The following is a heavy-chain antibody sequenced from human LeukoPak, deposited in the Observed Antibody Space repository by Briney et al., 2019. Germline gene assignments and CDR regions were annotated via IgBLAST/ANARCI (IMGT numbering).Heavy chain of an antibody. J-gene: IGHJ5*02. CDR2: IYNSGIT. V-gene: IGHV4-4*07. CDR3: ARAPHSSGYYLRKKNWFDP. CDR1: SGSISSYY. Sequence: SSETLSLTCTVSSGSISSYYWSWIRQPAGKGLEWIGRIYNSGITNYNPSLKSRVTMSVDTSKNRFSLKLSSVTAADTAVYYCARAPHSSGYYLRKKNWFDPWGQGALVTVSS. D-gene: IGHD3-22*01.